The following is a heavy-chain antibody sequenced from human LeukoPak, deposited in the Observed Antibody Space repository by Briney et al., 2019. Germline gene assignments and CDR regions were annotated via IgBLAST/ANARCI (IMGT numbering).Heavy chain of an antibody. V-gene: IGHV5-51*01. CDR2: IYPGDSDT. Sequence: GESLKISCKGSAYTFPIYWIGWVRQMPGKGLEWMGIIYPGDSDTRYSPAFQGQVTISVDKSINTAYLQWSSLKASDTAMYYCARSGGPGAAFDYWGQGTRVTVSS. CDR1: AYTFPIYW. J-gene: IGHJ4*02. CDR3: ARSGGPGAAFDY. D-gene: IGHD2-15*01.